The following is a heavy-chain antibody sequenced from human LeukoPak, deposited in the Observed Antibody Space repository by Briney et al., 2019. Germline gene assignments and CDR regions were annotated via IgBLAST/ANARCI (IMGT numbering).Heavy chain of an antibody. V-gene: IGHV2-5*02. CDR1: GFSLSTSEGG. CDR3: AHRRYYDSSGYGDYFDY. CDR2: SYWDDDK. Sequence: PGPTLVKPTQTLTLTCTFSGFSLSTSEGGVGWIRQPPGKALQWLAISYWDDDKRYSPSLKSRLTITKDTSKNQVVLTMTNMDPVDTATYYCAHRRYYDSSGYGDYFDYWGQGTLVTVSS. D-gene: IGHD3-22*01. J-gene: IGHJ4*02.